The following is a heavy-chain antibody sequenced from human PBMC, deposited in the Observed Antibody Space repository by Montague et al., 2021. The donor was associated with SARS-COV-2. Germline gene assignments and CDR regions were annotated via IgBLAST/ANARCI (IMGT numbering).Heavy chain of an antibody. Sequence: SETLSLTCTVSGGSISRYFWNWIRQTPGKGLEWMGYVHDIESSIYNPSLQSRITILLDTPKNQFSLRLNAVTAADTAVYYRARVTLGGRDGSTRQYEGLDSWGQGILVTVSS. D-gene: IGHD3-16*01. J-gene: IGHJ4*02. CDR1: GGSISRYF. CDR3: ARVTLGGRDGSTRQYEGLDS. V-gene: IGHV4-59*01. CDR2: VHDIESS.